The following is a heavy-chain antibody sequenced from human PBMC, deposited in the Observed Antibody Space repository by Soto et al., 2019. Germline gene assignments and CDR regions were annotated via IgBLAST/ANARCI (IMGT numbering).Heavy chain of an antibody. J-gene: IGHJ5*02. Sequence: GGSLRLSCAASGFTFSSYWMHWVRQAPGKGLVWVSRINSDGSSTSYADSVKGRFTISRDNAKNTLYLQMNSLRAEDTAVYYCAREINFVRGGGWFDPWGQGTLVTVSS. V-gene: IGHV3-74*01. CDR3: AREINFVRGGGWFDP. D-gene: IGHD3-10*02. CDR1: GFTFSSYW. CDR2: INSDGSST.